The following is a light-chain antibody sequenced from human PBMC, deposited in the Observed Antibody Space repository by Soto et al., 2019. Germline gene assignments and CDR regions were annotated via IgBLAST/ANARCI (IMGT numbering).Light chain of an antibody. J-gene: IGKJ2*01. V-gene: IGKV3-20*01. CDR3: QQYGSSPMYI. CDR1: HSVSSSY. CDR2: GAS. Sequence: EIVLTQSPGTLSLSPGERATLSCRASHSVSSSYLAWYQQKPGQAPRLLIYGASSRATGFSDRFSGSGSGRDFTLTISRLEPEDFAVYYCQQYGSSPMYIFGQGTKLEIK.